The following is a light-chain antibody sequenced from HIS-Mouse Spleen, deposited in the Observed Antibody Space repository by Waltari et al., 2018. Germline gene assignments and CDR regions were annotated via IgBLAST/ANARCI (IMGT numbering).Light chain of an antibody. CDR2: WAS. J-gene: IGKJ1*01. CDR1: QSVLYNSNNKNY. V-gene: IGKV4-1*01. CDR3: QQYYSTPWT. Sequence: DIVMTQSPDSLAVSLGERATINCNSSQSVLYNSNNKNYLAWYQQKPGQPPKLLIYWASTRESGVPDRFSGSGSGTDFTLTISSLQAEDVAVYYCQQYYSTPWTFGQGTEVEIK.